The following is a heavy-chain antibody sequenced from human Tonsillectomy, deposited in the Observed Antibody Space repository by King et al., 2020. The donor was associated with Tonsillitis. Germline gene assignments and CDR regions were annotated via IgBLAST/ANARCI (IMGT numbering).Heavy chain of an antibody. J-gene: IGHJ4*02. D-gene: IGHD2-15*01. Sequence: QLVQSGAEVKKPGSSVKVSCKASGGTFSSYAISWVRQAPGQGLEWMGRIIPILGIANYAQKFQGRVTITADKSTSTAYMELSSLRSEDTAVYYCAGGRLTRDCSGGSCYGGYSYVPFGYWGQGTLVTVSS. CDR2: IIPILGIA. V-gene: IGHV1-69*09. CDR1: GGTFSSYA. CDR3: AGGRLTRDCSGGSCYGGYSYVPFGY.